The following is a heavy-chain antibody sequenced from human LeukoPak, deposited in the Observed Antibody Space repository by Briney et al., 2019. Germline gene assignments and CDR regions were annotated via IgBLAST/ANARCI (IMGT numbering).Heavy chain of an antibody. CDR2: IYYSGST. D-gene: IGHD5-24*01. V-gene: IGHV4-59*01. Sequence: SETLSLTCTVSGGSISSYSWSWIRQPPGKGLEWIGHIYYSGSTNYNPSLKSPVTISVDTSKNQFSLKLSSVTAADTAVYYCARGSMGRWLQPFDYWGQGTLVTVSS. CDR1: GGSISSYS. J-gene: IGHJ4*02. CDR3: ARGSMGRWLQPFDY.